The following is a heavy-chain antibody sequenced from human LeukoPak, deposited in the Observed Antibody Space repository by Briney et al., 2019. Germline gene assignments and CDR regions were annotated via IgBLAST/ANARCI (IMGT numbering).Heavy chain of an antibody. J-gene: IGHJ6*02. V-gene: IGHV3-11*01. CDR1: GFTFSDYY. D-gene: IGHD2-2*02. CDR2: ISSSGRTI. Sequence: GGSLRLSCAASGFTFSDYYMSWIRQAPGKGLEWVSYISSSGRTIYYADSVKGRFTISRDNAKNSLYLQMNSLRAEDTAVYYCARDDCSSTSCYSGPYYYYGMDVWGQGTTVTVSS. CDR3: ARDDCSSTSCYSGPYYYYGMDV.